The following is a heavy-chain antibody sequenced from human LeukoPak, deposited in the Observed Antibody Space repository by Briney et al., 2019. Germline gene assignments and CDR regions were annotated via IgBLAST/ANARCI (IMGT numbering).Heavy chain of an antibody. V-gene: IGHV5-51*01. CDR1: GYSFTSYW. D-gene: IGHD6-13*01. CDR2: IYPGGSDT. J-gene: IGHJ3*02. Sequence: KRGESLKISCKGSGYSFTSYWIGWVRQMPGKGLEWMGIIYPGGSDTRYSPSFQGQVTISADKSISTAYLQWSSLKASDTAMYYCARSWYSSSPDDAFDIWGQGTMVTVSS. CDR3: ARSWYSSSPDDAFDI.